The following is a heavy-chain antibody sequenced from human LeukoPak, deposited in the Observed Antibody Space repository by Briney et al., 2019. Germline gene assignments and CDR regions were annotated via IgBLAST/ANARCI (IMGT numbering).Heavy chain of an antibody. Sequence: GGSLRLSCEASGFTFSRYWMHWVRQAARKRLLWVSRIKSDGKTNYADSVKGRFTISRDNAKNTVSLQMDSLRAEDTGVYYCARAPSEVGGYYPEYFRHWGQGTLVTVSS. D-gene: IGHD3-22*01. CDR1: GFTFSRYW. V-gene: IGHV3-74*01. J-gene: IGHJ1*01. CDR3: ARAPSEVGGYYPEYFRH. CDR2: IKSDGKT.